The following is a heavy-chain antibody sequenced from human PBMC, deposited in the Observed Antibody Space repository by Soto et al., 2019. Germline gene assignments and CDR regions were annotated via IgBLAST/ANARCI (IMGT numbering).Heavy chain of an antibody. CDR2: ISSSSSYI. V-gene: IGHV3-21*01. J-gene: IGHJ4*02. D-gene: IGHD3-3*01. Sequence: GGSLRLSCAASGFTFSSYIMNWVRQSPGKGLEWVSSISSSSSYIYYADSVKGRFTISRDNAKNSLYLQMNSLRAEDTAAYYCARVTEWGPLDYWGQGTLVTVSS. CDR1: GFTFSSYI. CDR3: ARVTEWGPLDY.